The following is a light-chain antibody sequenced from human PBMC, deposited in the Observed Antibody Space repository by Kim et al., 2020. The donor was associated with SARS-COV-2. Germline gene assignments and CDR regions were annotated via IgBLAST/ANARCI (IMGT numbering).Light chain of an antibody. CDR2: DVS. CDR3: QQRAYWPVT. V-gene: IGKV3-11*01. Sequence: VLTQSPATLSLSLGERATLSCRASQSVRGYIAWYQQRPGQAPRLLMYDVSYRATGVPARFSGSGSETDFTLTISSLEAEDFAIYYCQQRAYWPVTFGQGTRLEIK. CDR1: QSVRGY. J-gene: IGKJ5*01.